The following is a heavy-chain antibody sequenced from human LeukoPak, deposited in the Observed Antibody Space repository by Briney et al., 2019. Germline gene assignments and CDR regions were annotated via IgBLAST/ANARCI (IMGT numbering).Heavy chain of an antibody. CDR1: GGSISSYY. V-gene: IGHV4-59*01. CDR3: ARGEGYCSSTSCYADAFDI. CDR2: IYYSGST. D-gene: IGHD2-2*01. Sequence: SETLSLTCTVSGGSISSYYWSLIRQPPGKGLEWIGYIYYSGSTNYNPSLKSRVTISVDTSKNQFSLKLSSVTAADTAVYYCARGEGYCSSTSCYADAFDIWGQGTMVTVSS. J-gene: IGHJ3*02.